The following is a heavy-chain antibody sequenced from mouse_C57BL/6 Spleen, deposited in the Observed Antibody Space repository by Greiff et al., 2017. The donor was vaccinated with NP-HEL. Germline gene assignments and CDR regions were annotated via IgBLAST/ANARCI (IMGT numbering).Heavy chain of an antibody. V-gene: IGHV1-81*01. CDR3: ARDDLYYYAMDY. J-gene: IGHJ4*01. D-gene: IGHD2-3*01. CDR2: IYPRSGNT. Sequence: VKLMESGAELARPGASVKLSCKASGYTFTSYGISWVQQRPGQGLEWIGEIYPRSGNTYYNEKFKGKATLTADKSSSTAYMELRSLTSEDSAVYFCARDDLYYYAMDYWGQGTSVTVAS. CDR1: GYTFTSYG.